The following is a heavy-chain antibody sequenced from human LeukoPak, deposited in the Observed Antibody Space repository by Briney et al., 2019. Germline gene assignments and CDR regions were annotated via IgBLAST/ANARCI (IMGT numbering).Heavy chain of an antibody. CDR3: VKGCSSTSCQETGNY. CDR1: GFTFSTYA. D-gene: IGHD2-2*01. CDR2: ISSNGDAT. Sequence: GGSLRLSCSVSGFTFSTYAIHWVRQAPGKGLEYVSAISSNGDATYYADSVKGRFTISRDNSKNTLYLQMSSLRAEDTAVYYSVKGCSSTSCQETGNYWGQGTLVTVSS. J-gene: IGHJ4*02. V-gene: IGHV3-64D*09.